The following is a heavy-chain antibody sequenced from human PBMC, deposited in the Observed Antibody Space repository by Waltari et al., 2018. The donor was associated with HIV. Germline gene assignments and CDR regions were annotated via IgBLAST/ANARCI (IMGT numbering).Heavy chain of an antibody. CDR2: IKPRSGGT. J-gene: IGHJ2*01. V-gene: IGHV1-2*04. CDR1: AYSFTDKF. Sequence: QLQLVAPGAQLKQPGASVRVSCKAYAYSFTDKFIHWVRQAPGQGLEWMGWIKPRSGGTKFAQKFQGWVSMTMDTSISTVYMELNRLTYEDTAIYYCAREEMKYFDLWGRGTLVTVSS. CDR3: AREEMKYFDL.